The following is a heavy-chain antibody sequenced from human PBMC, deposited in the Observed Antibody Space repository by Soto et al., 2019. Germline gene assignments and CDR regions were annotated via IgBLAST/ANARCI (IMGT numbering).Heavy chain of an antibody. CDR3: ARGPSGDKIDY. D-gene: IGHD7-27*01. Sequence: QVQLQESGPRLVSPSQTLSLTCTVSGGSISSAAYCWSWIRQSPDKGLEWIGHIYDGGTTYSSPSLTGRVTLSADTSETQFSLTLSSVSAADTAVYYCARGPSGDKIDYWGQGIQVTVSS. CDR2: IYDGGTT. J-gene: IGHJ4*02. CDR1: GGSISSAAYC. V-gene: IGHV4-30-4*01.